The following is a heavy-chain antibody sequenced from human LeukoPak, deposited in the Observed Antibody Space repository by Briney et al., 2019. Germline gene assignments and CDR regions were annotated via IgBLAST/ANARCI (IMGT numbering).Heavy chain of an antibody. CDR3: ARTTLFGELGY. CDR2: IYYSGST. J-gene: IGHJ4*02. D-gene: IGHD3-10*01. Sequence: SETLSLTCTVSGGSISSDYWTWIRQPPGKGLEWIGYIYYSGSTNYNPSLKSRVTVSGDTSKNQFSLKLSSVTAADTAVYYCARTTLFGELGYWGQGALVTVSS. V-gene: IGHV4-59*01. CDR1: GGSISSDY.